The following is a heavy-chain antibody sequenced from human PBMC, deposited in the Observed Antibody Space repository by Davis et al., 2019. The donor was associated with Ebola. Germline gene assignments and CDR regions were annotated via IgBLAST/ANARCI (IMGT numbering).Heavy chain of an antibody. J-gene: IGHJ4*02. Sequence: SVKGRFTISRDNAKNSLFLQVNSLRAEDTALYYCARAGNYASPHHFDYWGQGSLVTVSS. V-gene: IGHV3-21*01. CDR3: ARAGNYASPHHFDY. D-gene: IGHD1-7*01.